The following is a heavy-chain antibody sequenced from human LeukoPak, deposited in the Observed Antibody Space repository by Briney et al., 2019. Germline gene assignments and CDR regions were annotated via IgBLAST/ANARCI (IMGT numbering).Heavy chain of an antibody. J-gene: IGHJ5*02. V-gene: IGHV1-18*04. Sequence: ASVKVSCKASGYTFTSYGISWVRQAPGQGREWMGWISAYNGNTNYAQKLQGRVTMTTDTSTSTAYMELRSLRSDDTAVYYCARNYCSSTSCYPWFDPWGQGTLVTVSS. CDR1: GYTFTSYG. D-gene: IGHD2-2*01. CDR3: ARNYCSSTSCYPWFDP. CDR2: ISAYNGNT.